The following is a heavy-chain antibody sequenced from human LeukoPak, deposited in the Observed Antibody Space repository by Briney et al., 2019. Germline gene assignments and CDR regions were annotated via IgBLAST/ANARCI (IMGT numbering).Heavy chain of an antibody. CDR3: AKRGIVIRGVLVIGFHKEAYYFDY. V-gene: IGHV3-23*01. Sequence: PGGSLRLSCVVSGITLSNYAMSWVRQAPGKGLEWVSGISESGGSTKYADSVKGRFTISRDNPLNTVYLQMSSLRAEDTAVYFCAKRGIVIRGVLVIGFHKEAYYFDYWGQGILVTVSS. D-gene: IGHD3-10*01. CDR1: GITLSNYA. J-gene: IGHJ4*02. CDR2: ISESGGST.